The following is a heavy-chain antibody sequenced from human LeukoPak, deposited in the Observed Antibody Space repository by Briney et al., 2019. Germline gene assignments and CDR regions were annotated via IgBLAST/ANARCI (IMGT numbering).Heavy chain of an antibody. CDR3: AKLGISLSSSRGYFDY. V-gene: IGHV3-30*18. Sequence: PGGSLRLSCAASGFTFSSYGMHWVRQAPGKGLEWVAVISYDGSNKYYADSVKGRFTISRDNSKNTLYLQMNSLRAEDTAVYYFAKLGISLSSSRGYFDYWGQGTLVTVSS. D-gene: IGHD6-13*01. J-gene: IGHJ4*02. CDR2: ISYDGSNK. CDR1: GFTFSSYG.